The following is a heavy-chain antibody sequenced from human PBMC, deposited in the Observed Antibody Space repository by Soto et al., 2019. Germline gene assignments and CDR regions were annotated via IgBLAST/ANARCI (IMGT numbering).Heavy chain of an antibody. CDR2: IYPGDSDT. V-gene: IGHV5-51*01. CDR3: ATCMRYCSSISCNHDACDI. D-gene: IGHD2-2*01. J-gene: IGHJ3*02. CDR1: GYSFTSYW. Sequence: GESLKISCKGSGYSFTSYWIGWVRQMPGKGLEWMGIIYPGDSDTRYSPSFQGQVTISADKSISTAYLQWSSLKASDTAMYYCATCMRYCSSISCNHDACDIWGQGIMVT.